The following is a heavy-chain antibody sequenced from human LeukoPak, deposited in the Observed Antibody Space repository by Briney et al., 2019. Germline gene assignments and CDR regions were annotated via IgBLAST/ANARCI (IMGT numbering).Heavy chain of an antibody. CDR1: GFTLSSYA. Sequence: GSLRLSCAASGFTLSSYAMTWVRQAPGRGLEWVSSVDGGGGGTYYADSVKGRLTISRDNSKDTLYLQMNGLRAEDTAVYFCAKQSAGSAAWYSLHYDFWGQGTLVTVSS. J-gene: IGHJ4*02. V-gene: IGHV3-23*01. CDR3: AKQSAGSAAWYSLHYDF. CDR2: VDGGGGGT. D-gene: IGHD6-13*01.